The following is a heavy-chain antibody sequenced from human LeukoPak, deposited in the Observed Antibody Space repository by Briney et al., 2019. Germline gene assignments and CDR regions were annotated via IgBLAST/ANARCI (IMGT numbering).Heavy chain of an antibody. Sequence: KPSETLSLTCTVSAGSISSYYWSWIRQPPGKGLECIASIHYTGRAYYNPSLKSRVTISADTSKNHFSLKLSSVTAADTAVYYCARHFDNGDYKKTFDIWGQGTMVTVSS. D-gene: IGHD4-17*01. CDR2: IHYTGRA. CDR1: AGSISSYY. CDR3: ARHFDNGDYKKTFDI. J-gene: IGHJ3*02. V-gene: IGHV4-39*01.